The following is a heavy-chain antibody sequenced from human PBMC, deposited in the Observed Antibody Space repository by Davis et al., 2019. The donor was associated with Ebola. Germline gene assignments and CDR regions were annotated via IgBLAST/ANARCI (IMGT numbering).Heavy chain of an antibody. CDR3: ARDRPEAVAGLDH. V-gene: IGHV3-21*01. J-gene: IGHJ4*02. CDR2: ITASSIYI. D-gene: IGHD6-19*01. CDR1: GSHFTDYS. Sequence: PGGPLRPSCTGPGSHFTDYSMNWVRQAPGKGLEWVASITASSIYIFYGDSVRGRFTVSRDNARTSLYLQMNALRVEDTAVYYCARDRPEAVAGLDHWGQGTLVTVSS.